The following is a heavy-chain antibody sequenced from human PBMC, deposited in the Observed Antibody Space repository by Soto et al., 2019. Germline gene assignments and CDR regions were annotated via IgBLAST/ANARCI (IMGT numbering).Heavy chain of an antibody. Sequence: SETLSLTCTVSGGSISSSSYYWGWIRQPPGKGLEWIGSIYYSGSTHYNPSLKSRVTISVDTSKNQFSLKLSSVTAADTAVYYCARQAMSSGWYWQIDPWGQGTLVT. J-gene: IGHJ5*02. CDR3: ARQAMSSGWYWQIDP. CDR2: IYYSGST. D-gene: IGHD6-19*01. V-gene: IGHV4-39*01. CDR1: GGSISSSSYY.